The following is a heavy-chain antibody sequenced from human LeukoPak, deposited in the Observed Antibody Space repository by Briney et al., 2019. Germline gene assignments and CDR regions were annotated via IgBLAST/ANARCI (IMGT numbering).Heavy chain of an antibody. CDR1: GFTFSSYE. CDR2: ISSSGSTI. V-gene: IGHV3-48*03. CDR3: ARGYYDILTGYGYYYYGMDV. D-gene: IGHD3-9*01. Sequence: GGSLRLSCAASGFTFSSYEMNWVRQAPGKGLEWVSYISSSGSTIYYADSVKGRFTISRDNAKNSLYLQMNSLRAEDTAVYYCARGYYDILTGYGYYYYGMDVWGQGTTVTVS. J-gene: IGHJ6*02.